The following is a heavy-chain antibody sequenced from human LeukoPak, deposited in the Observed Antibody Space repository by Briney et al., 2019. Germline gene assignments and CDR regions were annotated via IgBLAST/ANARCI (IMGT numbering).Heavy chain of an antibody. CDR2: IIPIFGTA. CDR1: GGTFSSYA. D-gene: IGHD3-22*01. Sequence: SVKVSCKASGGTFSSYAISWVRQAPGQGLEWMGGIIPIFGTANYAQKFQGRVTITADESTSTAYMELSSLRSEDTAVYYCARDPDYYDSSDYWGQGTLVTVSS. J-gene: IGHJ4*02. CDR3: ARDPDYYDSSDY. V-gene: IGHV1-69*13.